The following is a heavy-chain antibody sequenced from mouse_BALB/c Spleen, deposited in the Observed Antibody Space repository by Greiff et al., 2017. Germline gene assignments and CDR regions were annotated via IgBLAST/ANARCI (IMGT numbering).Heavy chain of an antibody. V-gene: IGHV2-9*02. CDR2: IWAGGST. D-gene: IGHD2-10*01. CDR1: GFSLTSYG. J-gene: IGHJ4*01. CDR3: ASLHGYYAMDY. Sequence: VQLKESGPGLVAPSQSLSITCTVSGFSLTSYGVHWVRQPPGKGLEWLGVIWAGGSTNYNSALMSRLSISKDNSKSQVFLKMNSLQTDDTAMYYCASLHGYYAMDYWGQGTSVTVSS.